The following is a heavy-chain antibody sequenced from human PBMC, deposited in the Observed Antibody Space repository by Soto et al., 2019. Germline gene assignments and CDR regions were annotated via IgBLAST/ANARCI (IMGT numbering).Heavy chain of an antibody. J-gene: IGHJ5*02. CDR1: GDSVSTGGSY. CDR3: ARGSSSLYWFDP. Sequence: SETLSLTCTVSGDSVSTGGSYWSWLRQHPGRALEWIGYISYSGSTYYNPSLKSRVIISVDTSKNHFSLELTSVTAAAAAVYYCARGSSSLYWFDPWGQGALVTVSS. CDR2: ISYSGST. V-gene: IGHV4-31*03. D-gene: IGHD6-19*01.